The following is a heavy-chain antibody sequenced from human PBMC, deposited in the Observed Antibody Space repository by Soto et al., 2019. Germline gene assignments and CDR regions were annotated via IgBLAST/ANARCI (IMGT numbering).Heavy chain of an antibody. D-gene: IGHD3-10*01. CDR3: ARHNYGSGSTYFDY. CDR1: GGSISSSAFY. CDR2: IYYSGST. J-gene: IGHJ4*02. V-gene: IGHV4-30-4*08. Sequence: SETLSLTCTVSGGSISSSAFYWSWIRQHPGKGLEWIGYIYYSGSTYYNPSLKSRVTISVDTSKNQFSLKLNSMTAADTAVYYCARHNYGSGSTYFDYWGQGTLVTVSS.